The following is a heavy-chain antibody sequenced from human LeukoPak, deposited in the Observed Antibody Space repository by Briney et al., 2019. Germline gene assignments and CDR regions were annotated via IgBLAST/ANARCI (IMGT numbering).Heavy chain of an antibody. V-gene: IGHV4-59*08. CDR2: IYYSGST. D-gene: IGHD5-12*01. CDR3: AREIVAGLGVSFDI. Sequence: SETLSLTCTVSSGSISSYYWSWIRQPPGKGLEWIGYIYYSGSTNYNPSLKSRVTISVDTSKNQFSLKLSSVTAAATAVNYCAREIVAGLGVSFDIWGQGTMVTVSS. J-gene: IGHJ3*02. CDR1: SGSISSYY.